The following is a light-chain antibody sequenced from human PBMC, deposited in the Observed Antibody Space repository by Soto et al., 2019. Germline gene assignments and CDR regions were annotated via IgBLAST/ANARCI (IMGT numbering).Light chain of an antibody. Sequence: QSALTQPASVSGCPGQSITIPCTGSSSDVGGYNYVSWYQQHPGKAPKLMIYDVNNRPSGVSNRFSGSKSGNTASLTISGLQAEDEADYYCSSYTTSTILGYVFGTGTKLTVL. J-gene: IGLJ1*01. CDR2: DVN. V-gene: IGLV2-14*01. CDR1: SSDVGGYNY. CDR3: SSYTTSTILGYV.